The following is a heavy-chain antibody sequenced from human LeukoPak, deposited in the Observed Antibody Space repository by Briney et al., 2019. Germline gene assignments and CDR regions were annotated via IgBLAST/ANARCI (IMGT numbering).Heavy chain of an antibody. D-gene: IGHD5-12*01. CDR1: GYSFSTYW. V-gene: IGHV5-51*01. Sequence: GESLKISCQGSGYSFSTYWITWVRQMPGKGMEWMGIIYPGDSDTRYSPSFQGQVTIPTDESVSTAYMRWSSLKASDSAMYCCATLYSGYVYTLFDYWGQGTLVTVSS. J-gene: IGHJ4*02. CDR3: ATLYSGYVYTLFDY. CDR2: IYPGDSDT.